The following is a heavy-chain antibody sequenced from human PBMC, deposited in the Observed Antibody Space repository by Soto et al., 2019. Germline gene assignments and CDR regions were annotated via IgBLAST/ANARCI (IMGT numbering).Heavy chain of an antibody. Sequence: QVQLVESGGGVVQPGRSLRLSCAASGFTFSSYGMHWVRQAPGKGLEWVAVISYDGSNKYYADSVKGRFTISRDNSKNTLYLQMNSLRAEDTAVYYCEKDRPPRAVAAPFDSCGQGNLVTVSS. J-gene: IGHJ4*02. D-gene: IGHD6-19*01. CDR3: EKDRPPRAVAAPFDS. CDR2: ISYDGSNK. CDR1: GFTFSSYG. V-gene: IGHV3-30*18.